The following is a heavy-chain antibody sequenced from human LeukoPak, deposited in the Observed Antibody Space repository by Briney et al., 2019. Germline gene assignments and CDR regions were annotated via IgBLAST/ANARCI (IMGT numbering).Heavy chain of an antibody. CDR1: GGTFSSYA. J-gene: IGHJ3*02. CDR3: ARDREPFGGSNIGVSDAFDI. D-gene: IGHD3-10*01. Sequence: ASVKVSCKASGGTFSSYAISWVRQAPGQGLEWMGGIIPIFGTANYAQKFQGRVTITTDESTSTAYMELSSLRSEDTAVYYCARDREPFGGSNIGVSDAFDIWGQGTMVTVSS. V-gene: IGHV1-69*05. CDR2: IIPIFGTA.